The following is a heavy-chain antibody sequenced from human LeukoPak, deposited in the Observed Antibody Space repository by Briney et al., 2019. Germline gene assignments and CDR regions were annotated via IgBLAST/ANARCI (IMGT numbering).Heavy chain of an antibody. V-gene: IGHV1-2*06. D-gene: IGHD6-13*01. CDR1: GYTFTGYY. CDR3: ARDSVEQQLVPDY. CDR2: INPNSGGT. Sequence: ASVKVSCKASGYTFTGYYMHWVRQAPGQGLEWMGRINPNSGGTNYAQKFQGRVTMTRDTSISTAYMELSRLRSDDTAVYYCARDSVEQQLVPDYWGQGTLVTVSS. J-gene: IGHJ4*02.